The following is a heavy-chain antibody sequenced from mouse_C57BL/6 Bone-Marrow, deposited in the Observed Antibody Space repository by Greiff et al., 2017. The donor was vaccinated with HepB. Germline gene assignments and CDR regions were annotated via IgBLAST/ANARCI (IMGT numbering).Heavy chain of an antibody. CDR3: ARGLYDGSSYYYYAMDY. Sequence: QVQLQQSGAELVKPGASVKISCKASGYAFSSYWMNWVKQRPGKGLEWIGQIYPGDGDTNYNGKFKGKATLTADKSSSTAYMKLSSLTSEDSAVYFCARGLYDGSSYYYYAMDYWGQGTSVTVSS. J-gene: IGHJ4*01. CDR1: GYAFSSYW. CDR2: IYPGDGDT. D-gene: IGHD1-1*01. V-gene: IGHV1-80*01.